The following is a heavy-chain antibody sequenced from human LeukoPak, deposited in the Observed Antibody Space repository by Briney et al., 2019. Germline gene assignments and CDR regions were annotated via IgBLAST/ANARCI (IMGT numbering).Heavy chain of an antibody. CDR3: ARVHCSGGGCYQRNDGLEF. CDR2: ISSSSSTI. Sequence: GGSLSLSCAASGFTFSSYSMNWVRQAPGKGLEWVSYISSSSSTIYYADSEKGRFTISRDNAKNSLYLQMNSLRAEDTAVYYCARVHCSGGGCYQRNDGLEFWGQGTMVTVSS. D-gene: IGHD2-15*01. V-gene: IGHV3-48*01. CDR1: GFTFSSYS. J-gene: IGHJ3*01.